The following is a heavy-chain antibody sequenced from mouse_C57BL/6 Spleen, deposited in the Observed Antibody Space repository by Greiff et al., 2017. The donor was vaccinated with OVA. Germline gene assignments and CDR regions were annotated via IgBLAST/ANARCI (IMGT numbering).Heavy chain of an antibody. V-gene: IGHV5-9-1*02. CDR1: GFTFSSYA. D-gene: IGHD3-3*01. J-gene: IGHJ2*01. CDR2: ISSGGDYI. CDR3: TREGPLYYFDY. Sequence: EVQLVESGEGLVKPGGSLKLSCAASGFTFSSYAMSWVRQTPEKRLEWVAYISSGGDYIYYADTVKGRFTISRDNARNTLCLQMSSLKSEDTAMYYCTREGPLYYFDYWGQGTTLTVSS.